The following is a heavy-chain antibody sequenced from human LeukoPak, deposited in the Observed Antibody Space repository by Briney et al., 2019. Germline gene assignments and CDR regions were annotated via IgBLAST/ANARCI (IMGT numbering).Heavy chain of an antibody. CDR3: ARAIVGATTLLGH. D-gene: IGHD1-26*01. J-gene: IGHJ4*02. V-gene: IGHV3-21*01. CDR2: ISGSSTYI. Sequence: NPGGSLRLSCAASGFTFSRYTMNWVRQAPGKGLEWVSSISGSSTYIYYADSVKGRFTISRDNAKNSLYLQMNSLRAEDTAVYYCARAIVGATTLLGHWGQGTLVTVSS. CDR1: GFTFSRYT.